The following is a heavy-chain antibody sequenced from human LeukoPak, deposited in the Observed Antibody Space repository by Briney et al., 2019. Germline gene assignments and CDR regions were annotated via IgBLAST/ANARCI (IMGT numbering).Heavy chain of an antibody. CDR2: IYYSGST. Sequence: PSETLSLTCTVSGGFISSYYWSWIRQPPGKGLEWIGYIYYSGSTNYNPSLKSRVTISVDTSKNQFSLKLSSVTAADTAVYYCARDPSGSGSVFDYWGQGTLVTVSS. D-gene: IGHD3-10*01. J-gene: IGHJ4*02. CDR1: GGFISSYY. V-gene: IGHV4-59*01. CDR3: ARDPSGSGSVFDY.